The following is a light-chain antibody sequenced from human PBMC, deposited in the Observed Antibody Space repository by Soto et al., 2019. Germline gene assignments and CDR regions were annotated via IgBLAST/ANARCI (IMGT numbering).Light chain of an antibody. CDR1: QSVSSSY. V-gene: IGKV3-20*01. J-gene: IGKJ5*01. CDR3: QQYGSSPRIT. CDR2: GAS. Sequence: EIVLTQSPGTLSLSPGERYTLSCRASQSVSSSYLAWYQQKPGQAPXLLXYGASSRATGIPDRFSGSGSGTDITININRLEPEDFAVYYCQQYGSSPRITFGQGTRLEI.